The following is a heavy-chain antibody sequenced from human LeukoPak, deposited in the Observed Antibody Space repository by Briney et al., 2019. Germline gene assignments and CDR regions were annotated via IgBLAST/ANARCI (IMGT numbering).Heavy chain of an antibody. D-gene: IGHD3-3*01. CDR1: GFTFSSYA. CDR2: IKQDGTEK. V-gene: IGHV3-7*01. Sequence: GGSLRLSCAASGFTFSSYAMSWVRQAPGKGLEWVANIKQDGTEKYYVDSVKGRFTISRDNAKNSLYLQMNSLRAEDTAVYYCARDRNTDFWSGYYTNYFDSWGQGTLVTVSS. J-gene: IGHJ4*02. CDR3: ARDRNTDFWSGYYTNYFDS.